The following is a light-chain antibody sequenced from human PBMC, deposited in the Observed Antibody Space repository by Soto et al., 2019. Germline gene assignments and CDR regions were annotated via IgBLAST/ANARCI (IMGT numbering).Light chain of an antibody. CDR1: SSNIGAGYD. CDR3: QSYDHSLSGSVV. CDR2: GNN. J-gene: IGLJ2*01. Sequence: QSVLTQPPSVSGAPGQRVTISCTGSSSNIGAGYDVHWYQQLPGRAPKLLIYGNNNRPSGVPDRFSGSKSGTSASLAITGLQAEDEADYYCQSYDHSLSGSVVFGGGTKLTVL. V-gene: IGLV1-40*01.